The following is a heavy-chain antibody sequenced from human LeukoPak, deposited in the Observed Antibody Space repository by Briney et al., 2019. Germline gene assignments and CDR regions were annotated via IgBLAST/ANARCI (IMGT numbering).Heavy chain of an antibody. D-gene: IGHD2-2*03. V-gene: IGHV1-18*01. J-gene: IGHJ4*02. CDR1: GYTLTSSG. CDR3: ARDGYCTSTSCCFDY. Sequence: GASVKVSCKASGYTLTSSGISRVRETPGQGLEWMGWISTYNGNARYAQKFQGRVTVTTDTSTSAVYMEVTSLRSDDTAVYYCARDGYCTSTSCCFDYWGQGTLVTVSS. CDR2: ISTYNGNA.